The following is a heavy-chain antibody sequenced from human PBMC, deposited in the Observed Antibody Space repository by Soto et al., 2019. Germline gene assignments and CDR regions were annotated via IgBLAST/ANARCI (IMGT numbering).Heavy chain of an antibody. CDR2: INPNSGGT. Sequence: GASVKVSCKASGYTFTGYYMHWVRQAPGQGLEWMGWINPNSGGTNYAQKFQGWVTMTRVTSISTAYMELSRLRSDDTAVYYFATLSPYYYFWSGYYRSKPDYYYYYMDVWGKGTTVTVSS. CDR3: ATLSPYYYFWSGYYRSKPDYYYYYMDV. D-gene: IGHD3-3*01. CDR1: GYTFTGYY. V-gene: IGHV1-2*04. J-gene: IGHJ6*03.